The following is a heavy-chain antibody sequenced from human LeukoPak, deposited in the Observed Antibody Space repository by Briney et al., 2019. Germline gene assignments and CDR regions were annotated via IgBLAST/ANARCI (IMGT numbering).Heavy chain of an antibody. V-gene: IGHV1-24*01. CDR2: FDPEDGET. Sequence: GASVKVSCKVSGYTLTELSMHWVRQAPGKGLEWMGGFDPEDGETIYAQKFQGRVTMTTDTSTSTAYMELRSLRSDDTAVYYCARDDAFDIWGQGTMVTVSS. CDR1: GYTLTELS. CDR3: ARDDAFDI. J-gene: IGHJ3*02.